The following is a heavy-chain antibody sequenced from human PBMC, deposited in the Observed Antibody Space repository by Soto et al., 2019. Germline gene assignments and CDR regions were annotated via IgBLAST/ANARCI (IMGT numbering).Heavy chain of an antibody. CDR3: AKDRKGSSGWYDLDY. Sequence: EVQLVESGGGLVQPGRSLRLSCVASGFTFDDYAMEWVRQVPGKGLEWVSGISWNSGTIAYADSVKGRFTVSRDNTEYSLYLEMNSLRPEDTALYYCAKDRKGSSGWYDLDYWGQGTLVTVSS. CDR1: GFTFDDYA. V-gene: IGHV3-9*01. D-gene: IGHD6-19*01. J-gene: IGHJ4*02. CDR2: ISWNSGTI.